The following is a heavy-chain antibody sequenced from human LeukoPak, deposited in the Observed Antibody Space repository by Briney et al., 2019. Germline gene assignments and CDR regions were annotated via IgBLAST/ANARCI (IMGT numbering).Heavy chain of an antibody. Sequence: AETLSLTCTVSGDSISSSSYYWARIRQPPGKGLEWIGAIYYNGRTFYNPSLDSRATISVDTSKNQFSLKLTSVTAADTAVYYCARRSGRTPNYFDPWGQGTLVTVSS. D-gene: IGHD6-25*01. CDR2: IYYNGRT. CDR1: GDSISSSSYY. CDR3: ARRSGRTPNYFDP. V-gene: IGHV4-39*01. J-gene: IGHJ5*02.